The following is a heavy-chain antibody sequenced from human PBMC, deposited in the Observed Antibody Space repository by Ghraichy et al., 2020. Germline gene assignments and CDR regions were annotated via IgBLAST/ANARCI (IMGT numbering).Heavy chain of an antibody. D-gene: IGHD6-19*01. CDR1: GFTFSNAG. CDR2: IDISGNT. CDR3: ARDGSAWSRDC. J-gene: IGHJ4*02. Sequence: GGSLRLSCTSSGFTFSNAGMTWVRQAPGKGLEWVSTIDISGNTNYGDSVKGRFTISRDNAKNAVFLQMNSLRAGDTAMYYCARDGSAWSRDCWGQGTLVTVSS. V-gene: IGHV3-66*03.